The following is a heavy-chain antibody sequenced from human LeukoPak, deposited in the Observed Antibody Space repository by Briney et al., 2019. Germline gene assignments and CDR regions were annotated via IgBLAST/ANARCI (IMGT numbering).Heavy chain of an antibody. V-gene: IGHV3-11*04. CDR3: ARDCDFWSGYCPYMDV. Sequence: GGSLRLSXAASGFTFSDYYMSWIRQAPGKGLEWVSYISSSGSTIYYADSVKGRFTISRDNAKNSLYLQMNSLRAEDTAVYYCARDCDFWSGYCPYMDVWGKGTTVTVSS. CDR1: GFTFSDYY. D-gene: IGHD3-3*01. CDR2: ISSSGSTI. J-gene: IGHJ6*03.